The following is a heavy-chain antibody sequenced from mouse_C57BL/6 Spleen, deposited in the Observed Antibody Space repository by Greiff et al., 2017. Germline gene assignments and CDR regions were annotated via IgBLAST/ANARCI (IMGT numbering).Heavy chain of an antibody. D-gene: IGHD1-1*01. Sequence: QVQLKQSGAELVKPGASVKISCKASGYAFSSYWMNWVKQRPGKGLEWIGQIYPGDGDTNYNGKFKGKATLTADKSSSTAYMQLSSLTSEDSAVYFWASGITTVVAPDYWGQGTTLTVSS. CDR1: GYAFSSYW. V-gene: IGHV1-80*01. CDR3: ASGITTVVAPDY. J-gene: IGHJ2*01. CDR2: IYPGDGDT.